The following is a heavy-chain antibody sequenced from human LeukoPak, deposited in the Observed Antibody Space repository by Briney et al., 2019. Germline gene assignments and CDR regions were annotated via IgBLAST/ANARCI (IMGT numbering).Heavy chain of an antibody. CDR2: INHNSGNT. V-gene: IGHV1-8*01. CDR1: GYTFTSYD. CDR3: ARGSIGDSSGLNDDY. D-gene: IGHD3-22*01. Sequence: ASVKVSCKASGYTFTSYDINWVRQATGQRLEWMGWINHNSGNTGIAQKFQGKVTITRNTSIRTTYLEPRSLRSEDTAVYYCARGSIGDSSGLNDDYWGQGTLCTVSS. J-gene: IGHJ4*02.